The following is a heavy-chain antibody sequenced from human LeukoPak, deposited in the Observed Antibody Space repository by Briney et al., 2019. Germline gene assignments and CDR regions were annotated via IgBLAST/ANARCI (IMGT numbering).Heavy chain of an antibody. Sequence: GGSLRLSCAASGFTFSSYAMHWVRQAPGKGLEWVAVISYDGSNKYYADSVKGRFTISRDNSKNTLYLQMNSLRAEDTAVYYCARFTGDDDSGYYDYWGQGTLVTVSS. CDR3: ARFTGDDDSGYYDY. CDR2: ISYDGSNK. D-gene: IGHD3-22*01. J-gene: IGHJ4*02. V-gene: IGHV3-30-3*01. CDR1: GFTFSSYA.